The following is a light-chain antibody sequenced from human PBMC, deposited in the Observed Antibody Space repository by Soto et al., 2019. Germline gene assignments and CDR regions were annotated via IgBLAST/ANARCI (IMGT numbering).Light chain of an antibody. CDR1: QSISSW. Sequence: DIQMTQSPSTLSASVGDRVTITCRASQSISSWLAWYQQKPGKAPKLLIYDASSLERWVPSRFSGSGSGTEFTLTISSLQPDDFATYYCQQYSTYMWTFGQGTKVDIK. J-gene: IGKJ1*01. V-gene: IGKV1-5*01. CDR3: QQYSTYMWT. CDR2: DAS.